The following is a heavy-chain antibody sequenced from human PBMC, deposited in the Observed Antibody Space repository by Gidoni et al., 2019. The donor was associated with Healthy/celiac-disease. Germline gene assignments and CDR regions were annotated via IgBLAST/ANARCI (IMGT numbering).Heavy chain of an antibody. CDR1: GFPVSCNY. V-gene: IGHV3-66*01. Sequence: EVQLVESGGGLVQPGGSLRLSCAASGFPVSCNYMSWVRQDPGKGLEWVSVIYSGGSTYYADSVKGRFTISRDNSKNTLYLQMNSLRAEDTAVYYCARESVPLNYGSGTLFDYWGQGTLVTVSS. CDR2: IYSGGST. CDR3: ARESVPLNYGSGTLFDY. J-gene: IGHJ4*02. D-gene: IGHD3-10*01.